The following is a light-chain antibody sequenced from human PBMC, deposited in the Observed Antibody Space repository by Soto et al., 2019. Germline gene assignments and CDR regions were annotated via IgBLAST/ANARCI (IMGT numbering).Light chain of an antibody. V-gene: IGKV1-39*01. CDR2: TAS. Sequence: DIQMTQSPPALSASVGDRVTITCRASQNIKKYLNWYRQKPGKAPDLLIYTASSLQVGFPSRFTGSGSGTDFTLTITSLQPEDSATYYCEQSFTTPLTFGGGTKVEIK. J-gene: IGKJ4*01. CDR3: EQSFTTPLT. CDR1: QNIKKY.